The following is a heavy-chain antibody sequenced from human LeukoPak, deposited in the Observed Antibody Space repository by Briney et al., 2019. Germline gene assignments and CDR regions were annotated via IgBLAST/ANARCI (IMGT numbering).Heavy chain of an antibody. Sequence: GASVKVSCKASGYTFTSYAMNWVRQAPGQGLEWMGWINPNSGGTNYAQKFQGRVTMTRDTSISTAYMELSRLRSDDTAVYYCARDRLDMTAYYYYYYMDVWGKGTTVTVSS. CDR1: GYTFTSYA. CDR2: INPNSGGT. V-gene: IGHV1-2*02. D-gene: IGHD1-1*01. CDR3: ARDRLDMTAYYYYYYMDV. J-gene: IGHJ6*03.